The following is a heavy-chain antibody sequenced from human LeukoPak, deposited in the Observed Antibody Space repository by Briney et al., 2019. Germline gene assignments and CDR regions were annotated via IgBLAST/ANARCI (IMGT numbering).Heavy chain of an antibody. CDR3: ARAQGGYSYGGNFDY. D-gene: IGHD5-18*01. J-gene: IGHJ4*02. V-gene: IGHV3-21*01. CDR2: ISSSTTYI. CDR1: GFTFSTYT. Sequence: PGGSLRLSCAASGFTFSTYTMNWVRQAPGKGLEWVSSISSSTTYIYYADSLKGRFTISRDNAKNSLYLQMNSLRDEDTAVYYCARAQGGYSYGGNFDYWGQGTLVTVSS.